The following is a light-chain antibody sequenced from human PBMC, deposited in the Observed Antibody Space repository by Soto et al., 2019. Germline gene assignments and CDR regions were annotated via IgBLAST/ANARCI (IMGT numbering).Light chain of an antibody. CDR1: QTLTTRF. V-gene: IGKV3-20*01. CDR2: GAS. Sequence: EIVLTQSPGTLSLSPGERATLSCMASQTLTTRFLAWYQQKPGQAPRLLIYGASSRATGIPDRFSGSGSGTEYTLTLSRLEHEDFAVYSCQQYADLPYTFGQGTTLEIK. CDR3: QQYADLPYT. J-gene: IGKJ2*01.